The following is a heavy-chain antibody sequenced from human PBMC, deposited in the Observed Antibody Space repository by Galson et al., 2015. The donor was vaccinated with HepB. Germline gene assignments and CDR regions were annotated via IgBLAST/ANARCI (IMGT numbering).Heavy chain of an antibody. CDR1: GYTFTGYY. J-gene: IGHJ3*02. CDR3: ARELPLYYYDSRGGDAFDI. D-gene: IGHD3-22*01. V-gene: IGHV1-2*02. CDR2: INPNSGGT. Sequence: SVKVSCKASGYTFTGYYMHWVRQAPGQGLEWMGWINPNSGGTNYAQKFQGRVTMTRDTSISTAYMELSRLRSDDTAVYYCARELPLYYYDSRGGDAFDIWGQGTMVTVSS.